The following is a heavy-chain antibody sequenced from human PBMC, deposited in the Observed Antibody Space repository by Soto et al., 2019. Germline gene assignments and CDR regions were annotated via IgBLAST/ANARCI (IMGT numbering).Heavy chain of an antibody. CDR3: ARPRAHCSGGSCYTEYFQH. CDR2: INVGNDNT. Sequence: QVQLLQSGAEVKKPGASLKVSCKASGYTFTSYAMHWVRQAPGQSLEWMGWINVGNDNTKYSQKLQGRVTITRDTSASTAYMELSSLRSEDTAVYYCARPRAHCSGGSCYTEYFQHWGQGTLVTVSS. D-gene: IGHD2-15*01. CDR1: GYTFTSYA. J-gene: IGHJ1*01. V-gene: IGHV1-3*01.